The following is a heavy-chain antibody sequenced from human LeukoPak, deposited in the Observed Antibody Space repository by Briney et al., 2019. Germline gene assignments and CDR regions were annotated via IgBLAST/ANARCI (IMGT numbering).Heavy chain of an antibody. CDR1: GFTVSTNY. CDR3: ARDFEYYYDSSGYERLDY. D-gene: IGHD3-22*01. CDR2: ISDDGNNK. V-gene: IGHV3-30*03. Sequence: GGSLRLSCAASGFTVSTNYISWVRQAPGKGLEWVTVISDDGNNKYFADSVKGRFTISRDNSKNTLYLQMNSLRAEDTAVYYCARDFEYYYDSSGYERLDYWGQGTLVTVSS. J-gene: IGHJ4*02.